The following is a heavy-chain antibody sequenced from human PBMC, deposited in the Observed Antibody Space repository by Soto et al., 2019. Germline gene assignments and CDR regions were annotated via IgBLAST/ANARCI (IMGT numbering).Heavy chain of an antibody. Sequence: QVQLVESGGGVVQPGSSLRLSCAASGFTFSSYGIHWVRQAPGKGLEWVAIISYDGSKKYYADSVKGRFTISRDNSMNTLYLQMNSLRADDTAVYYCTRFLEWASNDYWGQGTLVTVSS. J-gene: IGHJ4*02. CDR1: GFTFSSYG. CDR3: TRFLEWASNDY. V-gene: IGHV3-30*03. CDR2: ISYDGSKK. D-gene: IGHD3-3*01.